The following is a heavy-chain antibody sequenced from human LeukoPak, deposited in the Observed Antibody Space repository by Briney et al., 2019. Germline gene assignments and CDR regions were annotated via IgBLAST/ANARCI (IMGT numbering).Heavy chain of an antibody. D-gene: IGHD6-13*01. CDR2: INAVNGNT. V-gene: IGHV1-3*01. CDR1: GYTFINYA. CDR3: ARGPRAAADDY. Sequence: GASVKVSCKASGYTFINYAINWGRQAPGQRPEWVGWINAVNGNTKYSQKFQGRVTITRDTSASTAYMELTGLTSADTAVYYCARGPRAAADDYWGQGTLVTVSS. J-gene: IGHJ4*02.